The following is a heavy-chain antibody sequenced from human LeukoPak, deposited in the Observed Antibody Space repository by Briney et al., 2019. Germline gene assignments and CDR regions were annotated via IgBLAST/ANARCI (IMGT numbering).Heavy chain of an antibody. J-gene: IGHJ3*02. Sequence: GGSLRLSCAASGFTFTNYIMHWVRRTPGRGLQWVAAILYDGSKKFYADSVKGRFSVYRDNSNNTLYLQMNGLKTEDTALYSCANFDGDSQAFHIWGLGTMVTVSS. V-gene: IGHV3-30*18. D-gene: IGHD3-9*01. CDR3: ANFDGDSQAFHI. CDR2: ILYDGSKK. CDR1: GFTFTNYI.